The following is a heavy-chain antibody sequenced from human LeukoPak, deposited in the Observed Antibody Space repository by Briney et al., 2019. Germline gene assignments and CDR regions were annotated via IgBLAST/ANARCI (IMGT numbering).Heavy chain of an antibody. CDR3: ARGDSSSWLFDY. CDR1: GGSFSGYY. CDR2: INHSGST. V-gene: IGHV4-34*01. D-gene: IGHD6-13*01. J-gene: IGHJ4*02. Sequence: SETLSLTCAVYGGSFSGYYWSWIRQPPGKGLEWIGEINHSGSTNYNPSLKSRVTISVDTSKNQLSLKLSSVTAADTAVYYCARGDSSSWLFDYWGQGTLVTVSS.